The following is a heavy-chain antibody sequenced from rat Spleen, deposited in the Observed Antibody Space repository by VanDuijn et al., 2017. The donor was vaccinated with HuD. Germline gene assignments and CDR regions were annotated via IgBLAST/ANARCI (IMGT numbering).Heavy chain of an antibody. Sequence: QVQLQQSGAELAKPGSSVKISCKASGYTFTSYDISWIKQTTGQGLEYIGYINTGSGGTYYNEKFKGKATLTVDKSASTAFMQLSSLTPEDTAVYYCARWGTYYGYTGVMDAWGQGASVTVSS. V-gene: IGHV1-57*01. CDR1: GYTFTSYD. D-gene: IGHD1-9*01. J-gene: IGHJ4*01. CDR2: INTGSGGT. CDR3: ARWGTYYGYTGVMDA.